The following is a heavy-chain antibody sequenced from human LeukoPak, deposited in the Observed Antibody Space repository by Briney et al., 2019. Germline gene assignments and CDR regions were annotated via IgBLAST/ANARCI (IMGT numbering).Heavy chain of an antibody. J-gene: IGHJ4*02. Sequence: SETLSLTCAVSGYSISSGYYWGWIRQPPGKGLEWIGSIYHSGSTYYNPSLKSRVTISVDTSKNQFSLKLSSVTAADTAVYYCARLGESLGINYRGQGTLVTVSS. D-gene: IGHD7-27*01. V-gene: IGHV4-38-2*01. CDR3: ARLGESLGINY. CDR1: GYSISSGYY. CDR2: IYHSGST.